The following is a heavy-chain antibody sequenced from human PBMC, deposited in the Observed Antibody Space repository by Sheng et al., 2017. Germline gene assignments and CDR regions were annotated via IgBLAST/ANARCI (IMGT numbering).Heavy chain of an antibody. CDR3: ARHGVVGATYDAFDI. J-gene: IGHJ3*02. CDR1: GFTVSSNY. D-gene: IGHD1-26*01. CDR2: IYSGGST. V-gene: IGHV3-53*01. Sequence: EVQLVESGGGLIQPGGSLRLSCAASGFTVSSNYMSWVRQAPGKGLEWVSVIYSGGSTYYADSVKGRFTISRDNSKNTLYLQMNSLRAEDTAVYYCARHGVVGATYDAFDIWGQGTMVTVSS.